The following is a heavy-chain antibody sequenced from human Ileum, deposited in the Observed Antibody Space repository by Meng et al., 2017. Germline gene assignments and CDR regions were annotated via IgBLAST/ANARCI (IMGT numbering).Heavy chain of an antibody. CDR2: ISVYNGNT. J-gene: IGHJ4*02. V-gene: IGHV1-18*01. CDR3: ARDYSGTSYRFSDY. Sequence: QVHLVQSGAEVKKPGASVMLSCKAFGYTFTSYGISWVRQAPGQGLEWVGGISVYNGNTNYAQKFQGRVTMTADTSTSTAYMELRSLRSDDTAVYYCARDYSGTSYRFSDYWGQGTLVTVSS. D-gene: IGHD1-26*01. CDR1: GYTFTSYG.